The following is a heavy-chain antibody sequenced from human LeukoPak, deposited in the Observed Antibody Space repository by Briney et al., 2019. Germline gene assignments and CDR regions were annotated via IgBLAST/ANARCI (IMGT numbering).Heavy chain of an antibody. J-gene: IGHJ3*02. CDR1: GGSISSSSYY. D-gene: IGHD1-1*01. V-gene: IGHV4-39*01. CDR3: ARPLRELERRHAFDI. Sequence: SETLSLTCTVSGGSISSSSYYWGWIRQPPGKGLEWIGSIYYSGSTYYNPSLKSRVTISVDTSKNQFSLKLSSVTAADTAVYYCARPLRELERRHAFDIWGQGTMVTVSS. CDR2: IYYSGST.